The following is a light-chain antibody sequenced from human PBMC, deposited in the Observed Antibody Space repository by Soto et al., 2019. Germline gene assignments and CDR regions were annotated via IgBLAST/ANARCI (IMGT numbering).Light chain of an antibody. V-gene: IGKV3-20*01. J-gene: IGKJ4*01. CDR3: QQYGRLPLS. CDR1: QSLSNSF. CDR2: GAS. Sequence: EILLTQSPVTLSLSPGDRATLSCRASQSLSNSFLAWYQQKPGQTPRLLISGASIRATDIPDRFSGSGSGTDFTLTISRLEPEDFAVYFCQQYGRLPLSFGGGTKVEIK.